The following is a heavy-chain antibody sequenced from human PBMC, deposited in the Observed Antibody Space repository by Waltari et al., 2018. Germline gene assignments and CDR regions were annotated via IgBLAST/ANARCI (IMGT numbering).Heavy chain of an antibody. CDR2: INHSGST. D-gene: IGHD3-10*01. CDR1: GGSFSGYY. Sequence: QVQLQQWGAGLLKPSETLSLPCAVYGGSFSGYYWSWIRQPPGKGLVWIGEINHSGSTNYNPSLKSRVTISVDTSKNQFSLKLSSVTAADTAVYYCARSLPGGVYYYYYGMDVWGQGTTVTVSS. V-gene: IGHV4-34*01. J-gene: IGHJ6*02. CDR3: ARSLPGGVYYYYYGMDV.